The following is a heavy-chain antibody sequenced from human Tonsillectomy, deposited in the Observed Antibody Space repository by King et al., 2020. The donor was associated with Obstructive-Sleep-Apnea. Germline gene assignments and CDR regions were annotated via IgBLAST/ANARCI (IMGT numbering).Heavy chain of an antibody. D-gene: IGHD2-2*01. CDR2: INHSGST. CDR3: ARGVYCSSTSCYWGMDV. Sequence: VQLQQWGAGLLKPSETLSLTCAVYGGAFSGYYWSWIRQPPGKGLEWIGEINHSGSTNYHPSLKSRVTISVDTSKNQFSLKLSSVTAADTAVYYCARGVYCSSTSCYWGMDVWGQGTTVTVSS. CDR1: GGAFSGYY. J-gene: IGHJ6*02. V-gene: IGHV4-34*01.